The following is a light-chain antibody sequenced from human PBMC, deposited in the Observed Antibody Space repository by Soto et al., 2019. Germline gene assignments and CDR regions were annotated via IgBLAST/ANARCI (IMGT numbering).Light chain of an antibody. J-gene: IGLJ3*02. CDR3: SSYAGSSWV. V-gene: IGLV2-8*01. CDR1: SSDGGAYNY. Sequence: QSALTQPPSAYGSPGQSVTISCTGTSSDGGAYNYVSWYQQHPGNAPTLMIYDVSKRPSGVPYRFSGSKSGNAASLTVSGLQGEDEADYYCSSYAGSSWVFGGGTKLTVL. CDR2: DVS.